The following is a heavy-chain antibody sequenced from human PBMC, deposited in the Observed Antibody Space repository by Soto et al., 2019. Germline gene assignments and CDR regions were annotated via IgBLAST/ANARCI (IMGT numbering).Heavy chain of an antibody. CDR3: AKDLGSGKPYYYYAMDV. D-gene: IGHD3-10*01. CDR2: ISYDGSNK. CDR1: GFIFSRYG. Sequence: GGSLRLSCAASGFIFSRYGMHWVRQAPGKGLEWVAVISYDGSNKYYAESVKGRLIISRDKSENTLYLQMNSLRAEDTAVYYCAKDLGSGKPYYYYAMDVWGQGTTVTVSS. V-gene: IGHV3-30*18. J-gene: IGHJ6*02.